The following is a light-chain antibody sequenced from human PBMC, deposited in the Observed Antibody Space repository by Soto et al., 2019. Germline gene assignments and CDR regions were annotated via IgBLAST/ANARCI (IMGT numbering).Light chain of an antibody. CDR3: QQYNNWPWT. CDR1: QSVGSN. CDR2: GAS. Sequence: ERVMTQSPGTLSVSPGERATLSCRASQSVGSNLAWYQQKPGQAPRLLIYGASTRATGVPARFSGSESGTEFTLTISSLQSEDFAVYYCQQYNNWPWTFGQGTKVEIK. J-gene: IGKJ1*01. V-gene: IGKV3-15*01.